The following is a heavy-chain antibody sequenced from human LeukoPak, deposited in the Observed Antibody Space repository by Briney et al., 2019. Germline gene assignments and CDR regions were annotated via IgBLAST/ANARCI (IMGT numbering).Heavy chain of an antibody. Sequence: PSETLSLTCTVSGGSISSYYWSWIRQPPGKGLEWIGYIYYSGSTNYNPSLKSRVTISVDTSKNQFSLKLSSVTAADTAVYYCAREKSQGVKDFSYGMDVWGQGTTVTVSS. V-gene: IGHV4-59*01. CDR2: IYYSGST. D-gene: IGHD3-10*01. CDR1: GGSISSYY. J-gene: IGHJ6*02. CDR3: AREKSQGVKDFSYGMDV.